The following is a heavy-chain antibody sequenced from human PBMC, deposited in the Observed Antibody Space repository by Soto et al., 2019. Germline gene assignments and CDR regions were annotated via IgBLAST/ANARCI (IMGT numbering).Heavy chain of an antibody. J-gene: IGHJ5*02. CDR1: GFTFISDS. D-gene: IGHD3-3*01. CDR3: ARDLGIYDFWSGYYDNWFDP. CDR2: ISSSSSTI. Sequence: GGSLRLSCAASGFTFISDSMNWVLQAPGKGLEWVSYISSSSSTIYYADSVKGRFTISRDNAKNSLYLQMNSLRDEDTAVYYCARDLGIYDFWSGYYDNWFDPWGQGTLVTVSS. V-gene: IGHV3-48*02.